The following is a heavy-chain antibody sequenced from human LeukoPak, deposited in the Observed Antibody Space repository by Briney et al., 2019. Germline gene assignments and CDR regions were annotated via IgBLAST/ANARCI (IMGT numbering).Heavy chain of an antibody. CDR2: ISGSGGST. CDR3: AKDQNWNYGYYFDY. Sequence: PGGSLRLSCAASGFTFSSYAMSWVRQAPGKGLEWVSAISGSGGSTYYADSVKGRFTISRDNSKNTLYLQMNGLRAEDTAVYYCAKDQNWNYGYYFDYWGQGTLVTVSS. CDR1: GFTFSSYA. V-gene: IGHV3-23*01. J-gene: IGHJ4*02. D-gene: IGHD1-7*01.